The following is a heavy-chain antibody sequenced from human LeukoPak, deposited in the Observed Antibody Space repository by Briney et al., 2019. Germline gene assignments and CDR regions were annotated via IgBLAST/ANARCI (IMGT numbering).Heavy chain of an antibody. CDR3: AKDLIVGYSSGWYPFFDY. Sequence: PGGSLRLSCAASGFTFRSFAMHWVRQAPGKGLQWVAIISHDGSNKYYEDSLKGRFTISRDNSKNTLYLQMNSLRAEDTAVYYCAKDLIVGYSSGWYPFFDYWGQGTLVTVSS. D-gene: IGHD6-19*01. CDR1: GFTFRSFA. V-gene: IGHV3-30*04. CDR2: ISHDGSNK. J-gene: IGHJ4*02.